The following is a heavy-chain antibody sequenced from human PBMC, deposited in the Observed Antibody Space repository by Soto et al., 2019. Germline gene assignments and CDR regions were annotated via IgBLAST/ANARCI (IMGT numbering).Heavy chain of an antibody. Sequence: EVKLWDSGGGLVHPGGSLRLSCAGPGFTFSRYAMNWVRQAPGKGLEWVSVISGSGDGTYYADSVKGRFTVSRDNSKNTLYLHMNGLRAEDSAVYYCASGGPGTDFDYWGQGTLVNVSS. V-gene: IGHV3-23*01. CDR2: ISGSGDGT. CDR3: ASGGPGTDFDY. J-gene: IGHJ4*02. CDR1: GFTFSRYA. D-gene: IGHD3-16*01.